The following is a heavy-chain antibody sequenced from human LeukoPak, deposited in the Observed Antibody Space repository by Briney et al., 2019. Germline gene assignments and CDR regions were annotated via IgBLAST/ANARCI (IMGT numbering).Heavy chain of an antibody. Sequence: ASVTVSCKASGYTFTIYDINWVRQAPGQGLEWMGWMNPNSGNTGYAQKFQGRVTMTRNTSISTAYMELSSLRSEDTAVYYCARAAAGRLYYYYYMDVRGKGTTVTVSS. V-gene: IGHV1-8*01. D-gene: IGHD6-13*01. CDR3: ARAAAGRLYYYYYMDV. CDR1: GYTFTIYD. J-gene: IGHJ6*03. CDR2: MNPNSGNT.